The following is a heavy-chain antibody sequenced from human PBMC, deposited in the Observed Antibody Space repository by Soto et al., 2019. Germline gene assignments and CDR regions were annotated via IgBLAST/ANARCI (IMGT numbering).Heavy chain of an antibody. CDR2: IYYTGNT. V-gene: IGHV4-39*01. CDR3: ERHSIWLLLSDY. Sequence: PSETLSLTCNVSGGSISNSNYYCGCIRQPPGKGLEWIGSIYYTGNTYYNPSLKSRVTISVDTSKNQFSLKLGSVTAADTAVYFCERHSIWLLLSDYWGQGTLVT. CDR1: GGSISNSNYY. J-gene: IGHJ4*02. D-gene: IGHD3-22*01.